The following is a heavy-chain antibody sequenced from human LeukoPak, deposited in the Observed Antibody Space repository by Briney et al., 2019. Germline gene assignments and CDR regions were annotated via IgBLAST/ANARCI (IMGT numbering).Heavy chain of an antibody. Sequence: GGSLRLSCAASGFTFSSYSMHWVRQAPGKGLEWVALISNDGRNKYYADSVKGRFTISRDNSKNTLYLQMDSLRTEDTAVHYCAREDGNFHDAFDIWGQETMVTVSS. CDR2: ISNDGRNK. J-gene: IGHJ3*02. V-gene: IGHV3-30*04. CDR3: AREDGNFHDAFDI. D-gene: IGHD1-7*01. CDR1: GFTFSSYS.